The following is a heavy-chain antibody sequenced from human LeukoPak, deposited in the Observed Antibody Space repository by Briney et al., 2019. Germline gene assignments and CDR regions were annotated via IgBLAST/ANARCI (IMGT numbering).Heavy chain of an antibody. Sequence: PSETLSLTCTVSGASMNNYFWGWVRQPPGKGLEWIASISYSGGTDYRPTLKSRVTMSVNTSKNQFSLKLSSVTAADTAVYYCARVVPGRRLLDFWGQGTLVTVSS. CDR2: ISYSGGT. D-gene: IGHD2-21*01. CDR1: GASMNNYF. V-gene: IGHV4-59*08. CDR3: ARVVPGRRLLDF. J-gene: IGHJ4*02.